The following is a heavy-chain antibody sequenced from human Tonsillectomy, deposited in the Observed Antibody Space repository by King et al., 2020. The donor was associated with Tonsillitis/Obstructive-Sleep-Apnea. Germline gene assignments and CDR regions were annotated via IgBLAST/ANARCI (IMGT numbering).Heavy chain of an antibody. CDR2: SRPYDGDT. D-gene: IGHD3-22*01. CDR3: ARDYYDSSGYYHGYFQH. Sequence: VQLVESGAEVKKPGASVKVSCKASGYTFTSYDITWVRQAPGQGLEWMGWSRPYDGDTNYAQKLQGRVTMTSDTSTTTAYMELRSLRSDDTAVYYCARDYYDSSGYYHGYFQHWGQGNLVTVSS. J-gene: IGHJ1*01. V-gene: IGHV1-18*01. CDR1: GYTFTSYD.